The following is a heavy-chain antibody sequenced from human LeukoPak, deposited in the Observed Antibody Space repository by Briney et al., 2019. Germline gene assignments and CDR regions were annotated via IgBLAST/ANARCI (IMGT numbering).Heavy chain of an antibody. CDR2: INHSGST. CDR3: ARPSDSSGWYSHWFDP. CDR1: GGSFSGYY. D-gene: IGHD6-19*01. J-gene: IGHJ5*02. Sequence: SETLSLTCAVYGGSFSGYYWSWIRQPPVKALEWIGEINHSGSTNYNPSLKSRVTISVDTSKNQFSLKLSSVTAADTAVYYCARPSDSSGWYSHWFDPWGQGTLVTVSS. V-gene: IGHV4-34*01.